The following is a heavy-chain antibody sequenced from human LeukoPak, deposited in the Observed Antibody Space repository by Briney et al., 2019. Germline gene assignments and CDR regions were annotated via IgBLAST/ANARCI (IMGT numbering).Heavy chain of an antibody. CDR3: ARGQSKWELPGY. V-gene: IGHV4-39*07. CDR1: GVSISSSSYY. J-gene: IGHJ4*02. D-gene: IGHD1-26*01. Sequence: KSSETLSLTCTVSGVSISSSSYYWGGIRQPPGKGLEWIASIYYSGSTYYNPSLKSRVTISVDTSKNQFSLKLSSVTAADTAVYYCARGQSKWELPGYWGQGTLVTVSS. CDR2: IYYSGST.